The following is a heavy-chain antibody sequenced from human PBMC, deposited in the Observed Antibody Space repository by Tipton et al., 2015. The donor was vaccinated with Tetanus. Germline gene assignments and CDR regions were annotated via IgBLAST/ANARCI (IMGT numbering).Heavy chain of an antibody. D-gene: IGHD3-10*01. Sequence: TLSLTCAVYGGTFSNYFWTWIRQPPGKGLEWIGEINYDGSTNNSPSLKSRVTLSLDTTKKQVSLKLNSVTAADTAVYYCARGDYYGSETYAVWGHGTPVAVPS. J-gene: IGHJ1*01. CDR1: GGTFSNYF. CDR2: INYDGST. CDR3: ARGDYYGSETYAV. V-gene: IGHV4-34*01.